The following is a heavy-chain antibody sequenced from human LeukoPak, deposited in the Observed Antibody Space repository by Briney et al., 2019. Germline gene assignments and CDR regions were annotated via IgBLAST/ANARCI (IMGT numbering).Heavy chain of an antibody. D-gene: IGHD5-12*01. Sequence: ASVKVSCKASGFTFTSYGISWVRQAPGQGLEWMGWISAYNGNTNYAQKLQGRVTMTTDTSTSTAYMELRSLRSEDTAVYYCARGRNSAFDSAFDYWGQGTLVTVSS. V-gene: IGHV1-18*01. J-gene: IGHJ4*02. CDR1: GFTFTSYG. CDR2: ISAYNGNT. CDR3: ARGRNSAFDSAFDY.